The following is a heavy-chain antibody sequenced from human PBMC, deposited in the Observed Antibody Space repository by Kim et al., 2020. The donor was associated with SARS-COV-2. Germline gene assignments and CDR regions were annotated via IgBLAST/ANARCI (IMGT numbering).Heavy chain of an antibody. CDR1: GFTFSSYN. V-gene: IGHV3-21*01. CDR2: ISSSGSYI. Sequence: GGSLRLSCAASGFTFSSYNMNWVRQAPGKGLEWVSSISSSGSYIYYADSVKGRFTISRDNAKNSLYLQMNSLRAEDTAVYYCARGIMYYYDSSGYYSRPFDYWGQGTLVTVSS. D-gene: IGHD3-22*01. CDR3: ARGIMYYYDSSGYYSRPFDY. J-gene: IGHJ4*02.